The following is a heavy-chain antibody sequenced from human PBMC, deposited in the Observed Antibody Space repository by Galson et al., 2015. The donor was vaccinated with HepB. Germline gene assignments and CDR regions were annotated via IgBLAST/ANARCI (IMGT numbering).Heavy chain of an antibody. V-gene: IGHV3-33*01. CDR3: ARDRGYRSSWYFFDY. CDR2: IWYDGSNK. J-gene: IGHJ4*02. CDR1: GFTFSYYG. Sequence: SLRLSCAASGFTFSYYGMHWVRQAPGKGLEWVAVIWYDGSNKYYADSVKGRFTISRDNSKNTLFLQMSSLKAEDTAVYYCARDRGYRSSWYFFDYWGQGTLVTVSS. D-gene: IGHD6-13*01.